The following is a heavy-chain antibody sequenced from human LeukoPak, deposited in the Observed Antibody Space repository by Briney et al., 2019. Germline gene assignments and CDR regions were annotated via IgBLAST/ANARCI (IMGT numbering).Heavy chain of an antibody. V-gene: IGHV1-2*06. CDR3: ARGSGGMITFVGVIVSWFDP. Sequence: ASVKVSCKASGYTFTGYYMHWVRQAPGQGLEWMGQINPNSGGTNYAQKFQGRVTMTRDTSISTAYMELSRLRSDDTAVYYCARGSGGMITFVGVIVSWFDPWGQGSLVTVSS. J-gene: IGHJ5*02. D-gene: IGHD3-16*02. CDR1: GYTFTGYY. CDR2: INPNSGGT.